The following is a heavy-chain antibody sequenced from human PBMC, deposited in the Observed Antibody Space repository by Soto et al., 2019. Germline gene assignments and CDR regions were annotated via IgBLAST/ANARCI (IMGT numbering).Heavy chain of an antibody. J-gene: IGHJ6*02. Sequence: HPGGSLRLSCETSGFTFSDYWMHWVRQGPGKGLVWVSRIKFDGSSTNYANSVKGRFTISRDNAKNTVYLQMNSLTAEDTAVYYCARGIRNYYGVDVWGQGTTVTVSS. D-gene: IGHD5-18*01. CDR3: ARGIRNYYGVDV. CDR2: IKFDGSST. CDR1: GFTFSDYW. V-gene: IGHV3-74*01.